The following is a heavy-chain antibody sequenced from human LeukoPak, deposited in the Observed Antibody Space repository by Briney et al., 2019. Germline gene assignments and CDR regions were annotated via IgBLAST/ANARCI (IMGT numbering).Heavy chain of an antibody. CDR3: ARAEQRLAPTDY. V-gene: IGHV4-61*01. CDR1: GGSVSSGSYY. CDR2: IYYSGST. D-gene: IGHD6-25*01. J-gene: IGHJ4*02. Sequence: SETLSLTCTVSGGSVSSGSYYWSWIRQPPGEGLEWIGYIYYSGSTNYNPSLKSRVTISVDTSKNQFSLKLSSVTAADTAVYHCARAEQRLAPTDYWGQGTLVTVSS.